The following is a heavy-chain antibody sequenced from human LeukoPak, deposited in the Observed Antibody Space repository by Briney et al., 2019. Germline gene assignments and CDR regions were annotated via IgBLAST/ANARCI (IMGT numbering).Heavy chain of an antibody. CDR3: ARHVPRPDGYYFDY. J-gene: IGHJ4*02. CDR1: GGSFSGYY. V-gene: IGHV4-34*01. D-gene: IGHD6-6*01. Sequence: PSETLSLTCAVYGGSFSGYYWSWIRQPPGKGLEWIGEINHSGSTNYNPSLKSRVTISVDTSKNQFSLKLSSVTAADTAVYYCARHVPRPDGYYFDYWGQGTLVTVSS. CDR2: INHSGST.